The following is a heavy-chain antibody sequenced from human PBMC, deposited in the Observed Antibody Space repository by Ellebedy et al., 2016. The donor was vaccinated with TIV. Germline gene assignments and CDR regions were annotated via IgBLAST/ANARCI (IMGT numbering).Heavy chain of an antibody. V-gene: IGHV4-38-2*02. Sequence: SETLSLXXSVSHFGIRGGYYWGWIRQPPGKGLEWIGSIYYGGTTNYNPSLKSRVTISMGTSKNQFSLKLRSVTAADTAVYYCARGRHSYGYEWLDTWGQGTLASVSS. CDR3: ARGRHSYGYEWLDT. CDR1: HFGIRGGYY. J-gene: IGHJ5*02. CDR2: IYYGGTT. D-gene: IGHD5-18*01.